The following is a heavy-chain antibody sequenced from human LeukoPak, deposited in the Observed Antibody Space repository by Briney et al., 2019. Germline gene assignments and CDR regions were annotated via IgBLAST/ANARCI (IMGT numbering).Heavy chain of an antibody. J-gene: IGHJ4*02. D-gene: IGHD6-19*01. CDR3: ARVGVGGGFGSGWYFDY. V-gene: IGHV4-34*01. CDR2: IYYSGST. CDR1: GGSFSGYY. Sequence: SETLSLTCGVSGGSFSGYYWTWIRQPPGKGLEWIGSIYYSGSTYYNPSLKSRVTISVDTSKNQFSLKLSSVTAADTAVYYCARVGVGGGFGSGWYFDYWGQGTLVTVSS.